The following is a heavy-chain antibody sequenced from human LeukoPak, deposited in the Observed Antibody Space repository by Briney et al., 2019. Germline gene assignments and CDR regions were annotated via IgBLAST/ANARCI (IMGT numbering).Heavy chain of an antibody. CDR1: GFTISSYG. CDR2: IWYDGSNI. J-gene: IGHJ6*02. CDR3: ARDVGVIKYYYGMDV. V-gene: IGHV3-33*01. D-gene: IGHD3-10*01. Sequence: TGRSLRLSCAASGFTISSYGMHWVRQAPGKGLEWVAVIWYDGSNIHYADSVKGRFTISRDNSKNTLYLQMSSLRAEDTAVYYCARDVGVIKYYYGMDVWGQGTTVTVS.